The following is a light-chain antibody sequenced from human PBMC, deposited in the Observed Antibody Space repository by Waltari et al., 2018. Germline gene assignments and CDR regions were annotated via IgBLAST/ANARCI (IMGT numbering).Light chain of an antibody. CDR1: TIDVGGVTS. J-gene: IGLJ2*01. V-gene: IGLV2-14*01. Sequence: QSPLTQPASLSGSLGQSIPISCPGPTIDVGGVTSASWFQHYPGKVPKPLFYVFTNRPSGVSNRFSGSKSGSTASLTIAGLQAEDEADYYCSSYRSSSTLVVFGGGTKLIVL. CDR2: VFT. CDR3: SSYRSSSTLVV.